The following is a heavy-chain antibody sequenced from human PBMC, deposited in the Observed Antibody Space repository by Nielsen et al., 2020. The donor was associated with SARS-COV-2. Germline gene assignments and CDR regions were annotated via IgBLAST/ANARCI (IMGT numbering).Heavy chain of an antibody. D-gene: IGHD3-22*01. CDR3: AREWEDYDSSGLDY. CDR2: ISFDGTTK. J-gene: IGHJ4*02. Sequence: GGSLRLSCAASGFTFRTYAIHWVRQAPGKGLEWVAIISFDGTTKYNEDSVKGRFTISRDNSKNTLYLQMKSLRAEDTAVYYCAREWEDYDSSGLDYWGQGTLVTVSS. V-gene: IGHV3-30-3*01. CDR1: GFTFRTYA.